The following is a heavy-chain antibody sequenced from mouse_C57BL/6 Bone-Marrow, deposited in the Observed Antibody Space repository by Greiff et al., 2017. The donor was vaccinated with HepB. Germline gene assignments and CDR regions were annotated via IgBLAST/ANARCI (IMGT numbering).Heavy chain of an antibody. J-gene: IGHJ1*03. CDR3: ARGGFSYGSRWYFDV. CDR1: GYTFTSYW. CDR2: IDPSDSYT. Sequence: QVQLKQPGAELVMPGASVKLSCKASGYTFTSYWMHWVKQRPGQGLEWIGEIDPSDSYTNYNQKFKGKSTLTVDKSSSTAYMQLSSLTSEDSAVYYCARGGFSYGSRWYFDVWGTGTTVTVSS. V-gene: IGHV1-69*01. D-gene: IGHD1-1*01.